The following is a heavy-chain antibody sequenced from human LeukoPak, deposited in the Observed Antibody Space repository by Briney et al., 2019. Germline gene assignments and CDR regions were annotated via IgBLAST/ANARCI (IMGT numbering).Heavy chain of an antibody. V-gene: IGHV3-30*04. D-gene: IGHD6-13*01. J-gene: IGHJ4*02. CDR1: GFTFSSYA. CDR3: NGGAAAGPDYFDY. Sequence: GGSLRLSCAASGFTFSSYAMHWVRQAPGKGLEWVAVITYDGSNKYYADSVKGRFTISRDNSKNTLYLQMNSLRAEDTAVYHCNGGAAAGPDYFDYWGQGTLVTVSS. CDR2: ITYDGSNK.